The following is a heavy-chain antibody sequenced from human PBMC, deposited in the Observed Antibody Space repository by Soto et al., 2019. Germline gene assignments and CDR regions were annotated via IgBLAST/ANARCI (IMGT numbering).Heavy chain of an antibody. CDR2: IHYSGNT. J-gene: IGHJ4*01. V-gene: IGHV4-39*01. D-gene: IGHD3-3*01. CDR3: AGADGFGVVSPFMEN. CDR1: GASISSGQYH. Sequence: SETLSLTCSVSGASISSGQYHWAWIRQPPGKGLEWIASIHYSGNTHYNPSVRSRVAISVDTSKSQFSLRLRSVTAADTAFFYCAGADGFGVVSPFMENWGLGTLVTVSS.